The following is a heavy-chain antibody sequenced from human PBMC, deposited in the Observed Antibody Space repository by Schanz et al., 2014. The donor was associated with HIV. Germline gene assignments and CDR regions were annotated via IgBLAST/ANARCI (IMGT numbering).Heavy chain of an antibody. CDR3: AKDGPGIAVAGTGYFDY. V-gene: IGHV3-30*18. CDR1: GFSFSNYG. D-gene: IGHD6-19*01. CDR2: KSYDGSNK. Sequence: QVQLVESGGGVCQPGRSLRLSCAASGFSFSNYGMHWVRQAPGKGQQWVTVKSYDGSNKHYADSVHGRFTISRDNSKNTLYLQMSSLRVEDTAVYFCAKDGPGIAVAGTGYFDYWGQGTLVTVSS. J-gene: IGHJ4*02.